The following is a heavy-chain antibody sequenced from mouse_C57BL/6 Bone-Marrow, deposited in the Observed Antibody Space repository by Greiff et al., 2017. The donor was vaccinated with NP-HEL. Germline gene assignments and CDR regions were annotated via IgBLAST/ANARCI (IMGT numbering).Heavy chain of an antibody. CDR1: GFTFSNYW. J-gene: IGHJ2*01. D-gene: IGHD1-1*01. CDR2: ISLKSDNYAT. Sequence: EVKLEESGGGLVQPGGSMKLSCVASGFTFSNYWMNWVRQSPEKGLEWVAQISLKSDNYATHYAESVKGRFTISSDDFTSSVYLNMDKLCAAYTGIYYCTYYYGSSLYYFDYWGQGTTLTVSS. V-gene: IGHV6-3*01. CDR3: TYYYGSSLYYFDY.